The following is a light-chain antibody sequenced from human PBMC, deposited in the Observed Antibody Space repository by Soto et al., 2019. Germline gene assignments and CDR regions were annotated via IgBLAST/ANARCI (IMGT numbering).Light chain of an antibody. V-gene: IGLV2-14*01. CDR3: SSYTSTSTLVL. J-gene: IGLJ3*02. CDR2: EVS. Sequence: QPVLTQPASVSGSPGQSITISCTGTSSDVGGYNYVSWYQQHPGKAPKLMIYEVSNRPSGVSNRFSGSKSGNTASLTISGLQTEDEADYYCSSYTSTSTLVLFGGGTKVTVL. CDR1: SSDVGGYNY.